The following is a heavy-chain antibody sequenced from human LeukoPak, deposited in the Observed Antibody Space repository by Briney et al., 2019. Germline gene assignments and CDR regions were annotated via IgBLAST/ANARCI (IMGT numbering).Heavy chain of an antibody. V-gene: IGHV3-23*01. CDR3: AKIRWFGEFTSEYYFDY. Sequence: PGGSLRLSCAASGFTFSSYGMSWVRQAPGKGLEWVSAISGSGGSTYYADSVKGRFTISRDNSKNTLYLQMNSLRAEDTAVYYCAKIRWFGEFTSEYYFDYWGQGTLVTVSS. J-gene: IGHJ4*02. CDR1: GFTFSSYG. CDR2: ISGSGGST. D-gene: IGHD3-10*01.